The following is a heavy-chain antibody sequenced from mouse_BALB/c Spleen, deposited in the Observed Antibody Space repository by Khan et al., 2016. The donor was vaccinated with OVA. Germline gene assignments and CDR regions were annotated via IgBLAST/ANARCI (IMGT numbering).Heavy chain of an antibody. CDR1: GFTFSSYS. Sequence: EVELVESGGDLVKPGGSLKLSCAASGFTFSSYSMSWVRQTPVKRLEWVASISSGGDYTYYPDSVKGRFTISRDNAKNTLYLQMSDLKSEDTAMYYGADHLTGSVAYWGQGTLVTVSA. J-gene: IGHJ3*01. V-gene: IGHV5-6*01. CDR3: ADHLTGSVAY. D-gene: IGHD4-1*01. CDR2: ISSGGDYT.